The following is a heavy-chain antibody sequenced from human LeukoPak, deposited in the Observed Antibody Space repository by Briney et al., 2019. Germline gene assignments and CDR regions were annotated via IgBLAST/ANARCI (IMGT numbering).Heavy chain of an antibody. V-gene: IGHV3-23*01. CDR1: GFAFSTYSTYF. D-gene: IGHD4-17*01. Sequence: AGGSLRLSCAASGFAFSTYSTYFMSWVRQAPGKGLEWVSTISRLGDITYYADSVKGRFIISRDSSKNALFLQMNSLTAEDTAVYYCAKDYGYYDYGISVRGKNWFDPWGQGTLVTVSS. CDR2: ISRLGDIT. J-gene: IGHJ5*02. CDR3: AKDYGYYDYGISVRGKNWFDP.